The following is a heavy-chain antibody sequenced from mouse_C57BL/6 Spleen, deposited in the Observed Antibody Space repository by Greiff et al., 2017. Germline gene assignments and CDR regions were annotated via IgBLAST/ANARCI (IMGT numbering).Heavy chain of an antibody. CDR2: IYPGDGDT. Sequence: VKLQESGAELVKPGASVKISCKASGYAFSSYWMNWVKQRPGKGLEWIGQIYPGDGDTNYNGKFKGKATLTADKSSSTAYMQLSSLTSEDSAVYFCARGDDGYPYYFDYWGQGTTLTVSS. CDR1: GYAFSSYW. J-gene: IGHJ2*01. CDR3: ARGDDGYPYYFDY. V-gene: IGHV1-80*01. D-gene: IGHD2-3*01.